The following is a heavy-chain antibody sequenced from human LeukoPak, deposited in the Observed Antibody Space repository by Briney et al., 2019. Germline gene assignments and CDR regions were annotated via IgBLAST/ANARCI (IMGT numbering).Heavy chain of an antibody. J-gene: IGHJ5*02. Sequence: PGRSLRLSCAASGLTFSSYSMNWVRQPPGKGPEWVSYISSSSSTIYYADSVKGRFTISRDNAKNSLYLQMNSLRAEDTAVYYCAREVAGYCSSTSCYRPSLSRVDENWFDPWGQGTLVTVSS. CDR2: ISSSSSTI. V-gene: IGHV3-48*04. CDR1: GLTFSSYS. CDR3: AREVAGYCSSTSCYRPSLSRVDENWFDP. D-gene: IGHD2-2*01.